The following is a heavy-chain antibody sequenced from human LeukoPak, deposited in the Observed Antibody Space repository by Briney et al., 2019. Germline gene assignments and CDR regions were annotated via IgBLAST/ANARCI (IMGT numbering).Heavy chain of an antibody. V-gene: IGHV4-4*07. CDR1: GGSISSYY. D-gene: IGHD3-22*01. Sequence: SETLSLTCTVSGGSISSYYWSWIRQPPGKGLEWIGRIYTSGSTNYNPSLKSRVTISVDTSKNQFSLKLSSVTAADTAVYYCARVPYYYDSSGYDAFDIWGQGTMVTVSS. CDR2: IYTSGST. CDR3: ARVPYYYDSSGYDAFDI. J-gene: IGHJ3*02.